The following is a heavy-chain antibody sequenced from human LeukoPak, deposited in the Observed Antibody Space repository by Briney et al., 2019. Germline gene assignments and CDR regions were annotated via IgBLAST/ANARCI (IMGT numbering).Heavy chain of an antibody. D-gene: IGHD3-9*01. Sequence: GGSLRLSCAASGFTFSSYWMHWVRQAPGKGLVWVSRINSDGSSTSYADSVKGRFTISRDNAKNTLYLQMNSLRAEDTAVYYCAREGRYYDILTGYSSGGSHWGQGTLVTVSS. CDR3: AREGRYYDILTGYSSGGSH. J-gene: IGHJ4*02. CDR1: GFTFSSYW. V-gene: IGHV3-74*01. CDR2: INSDGSST.